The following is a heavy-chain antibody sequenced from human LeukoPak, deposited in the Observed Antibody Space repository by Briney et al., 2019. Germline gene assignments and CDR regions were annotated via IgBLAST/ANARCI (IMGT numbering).Heavy chain of an antibody. CDR1: GFSLSNYW. V-gene: IGHV3-74*01. Sequence: PGGSLRLSCAASGFSLSNYWMHWVRQAPGKGLVWVSRIDSDGNNRNYVDSVRGRFTNSRDNAENTLYLQMDSLRAEDTAVYYCVRGTSRKNGYSGDDPYWGQGTLVIVSS. CDR2: IDSDGNNR. J-gene: IGHJ4*02. D-gene: IGHD5-12*01. CDR3: VRGTSRKNGYSGDDPY.